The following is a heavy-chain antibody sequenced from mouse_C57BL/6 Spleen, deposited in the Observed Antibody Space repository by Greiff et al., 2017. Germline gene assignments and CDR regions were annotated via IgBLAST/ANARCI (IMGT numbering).Heavy chain of an antibody. CDR2: IHPNSGST. V-gene: IGHV1-64*01. CDR3: DRDCYGSSYGYYAMDY. J-gene: IGHJ4*01. Sequence: QVQLQQPGAELVKPGASVKLSCKASGYTFTSYWMHWVKQRPGQGLEWIGMIHPNSGSTNYNEKFKSKATLTVDKSSSTAYMQLSSLTSEDSAVYYCDRDCYGSSYGYYAMDYWGQGTSVTVSS. D-gene: IGHD1-1*01. CDR1: GYTFTSYW.